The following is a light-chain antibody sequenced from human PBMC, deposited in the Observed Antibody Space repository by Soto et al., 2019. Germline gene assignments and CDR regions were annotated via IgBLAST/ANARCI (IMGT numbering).Light chain of an antibody. V-gene: IGKV3-15*01. Sequence: EIVMPQSPATLSVSPGDRATLSCRASQRVSSSLDWYHQIPGQAPRLLIYDASTRATGIPARFGGSGAGTELTLTISSLQSEDFAVYYCHQYNNWPPLTFGGGTKVEL. CDR3: HQYNNWPPLT. CDR1: QRVSSS. CDR2: DAS. J-gene: IGKJ4*01.